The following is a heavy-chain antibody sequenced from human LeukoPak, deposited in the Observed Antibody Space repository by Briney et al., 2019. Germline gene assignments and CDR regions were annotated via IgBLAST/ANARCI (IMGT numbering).Heavy chain of an antibody. Sequence: ASVKVSCKASGYTFTSYYMHWVRQAPGQGLEWMGIINPSGGSTSYAQKFQGRVTMTRDTSTSTVYMELSSLRAEDTAVYYCAKDPGDDSSGYYFPLIENWGQGTLVTVSS. CDR2: INPSGGST. J-gene: IGHJ4*02. CDR1: GYTFTSYY. V-gene: IGHV1-46*01. CDR3: AKDPGDDSSGYYFPLIEN. D-gene: IGHD3-22*01.